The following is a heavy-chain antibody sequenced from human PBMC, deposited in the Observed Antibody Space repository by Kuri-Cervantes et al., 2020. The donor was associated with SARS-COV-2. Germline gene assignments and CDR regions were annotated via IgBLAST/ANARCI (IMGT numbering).Heavy chain of an antibody. CDR2: ISSSSSTI. Sequence: GGSLRLSCAASGFTFSGYSMNWVRQAPGKGLEWVSYISSSSSTIYYADSVKGRFTISKDNAKNSLYLQMNSLRDEGTAVYYCARASGYCSGGSCSPYYYYGMAVWGQGTTVTVSS. CDR1: GFTFSGYS. V-gene: IGHV3-48*02. D-gene: IGHD2-15*01. CDR3: ARASGYCSGGSCSPYYYYGMAV. J-gene: IGHJ6*02.